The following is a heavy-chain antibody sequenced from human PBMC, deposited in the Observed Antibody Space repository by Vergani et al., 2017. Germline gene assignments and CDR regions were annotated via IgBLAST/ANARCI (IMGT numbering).Heavy chain of an antibody. V-gene: IGHV3-66*01. J-gene: IGHJ6*03. CDR2: IYSGGST. CDR3: ARDSRVRGVSYYYYYMDV. Sequence: EVQLVESGGGLVQPGGSLRLSCAASGFTVSSNYMSWVRQAPGKGLEWVSVIYSGGSTYYADSVKGRFTISRDNSKNTLYLQMNSVRAEDTAVYYCARDSRVRGVSYYYYYMDVWGKGTTVTVSS. CDR1: GFTVSSNY. D-gene: IGHD3-10*01.